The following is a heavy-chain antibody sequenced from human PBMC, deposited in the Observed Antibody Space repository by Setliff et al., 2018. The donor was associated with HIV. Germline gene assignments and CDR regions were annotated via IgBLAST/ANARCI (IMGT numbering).Heavy chain of an antibody. CDR3: ANFLPATAAAGHRFDY. CDR1: GGSFSGFY. J-gene: IGHJ4*02. V-gene: IGHV4-34*01. Sequence: SETLSLTCAVYGGSFSGFYWSWIRQPPGKGLEWIGEINHSGSTTYNPSLKSRVTISVDTSKNHFSLKLSSVTAADTAVYYCANFLPATAAAGHRFDYWGQGTLVTVSS. D-gene: IGHD6-13*01. CDR2: INHSGST.